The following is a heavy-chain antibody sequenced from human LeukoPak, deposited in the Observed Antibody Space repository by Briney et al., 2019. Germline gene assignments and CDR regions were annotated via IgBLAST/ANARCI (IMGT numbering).Heavy chain of an antibody. V-gene: IGHV1-18*01. Sequence: ASVKVSCKASGYTFTSYGISWVRQAPGQGLEWMGWISAYNGNTNYAQKLQGRVTMTTDTSTSTAYMELRSLRSDDTAVYYCVRVSPPWYCSGGSCSNYFDYWGQGTLVTVSS. D-gene: IGHD2-15*01. CDR2: ISAYNGNT. J-gene: IGHJ4*02. CDR3: VRVSPPWYCSGGSCSNYFDY. CDR1: GYTFTSYG.